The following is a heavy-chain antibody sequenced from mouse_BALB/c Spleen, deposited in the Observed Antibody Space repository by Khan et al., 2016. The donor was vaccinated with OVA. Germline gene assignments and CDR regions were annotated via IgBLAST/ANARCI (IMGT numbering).Heavy chain of an antibody. V-gene: IGHV1-4*01. CDR1: GYTFTSYT. D-gene: IGHD2-14*01. CDR2: INPRSGYT. Sequence: QVQLQQSGAELARPGASVKMSCKASGYTFTSYTMHWVQQRPGQGLEWIGYINPRSGYTQYNQKFNDKATLTADISSSTAYMQLSSLTSEDSAVYYCARRTTEYALDYWGQGTSVTVSS. J-gene: IGHJ4*01. CDR3: ARRTTEYALDY.